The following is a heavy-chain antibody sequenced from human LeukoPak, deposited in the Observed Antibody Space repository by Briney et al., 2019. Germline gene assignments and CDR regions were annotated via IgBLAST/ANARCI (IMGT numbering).Heavy chain of an antibody. V-gene: IGHV4-39*07. CDR3: ARDGPSDSSSWYRRFDY. D-gene: IGHD6-13*01. J-gene: IGHJ4*02. CDR2: IYYSGST. CDR1: GGSISSSSYY. Sequence: ASETLALTCTVSGGSISSSSYYWGWIRQPPGKGLEWIGSIYYSGSTYYNPSLKSRVTISVVTSKNQFSLKLSSVTAAGTAVYYCARDGPSDSSSWYRRFDYWGQGTLVTVSS.